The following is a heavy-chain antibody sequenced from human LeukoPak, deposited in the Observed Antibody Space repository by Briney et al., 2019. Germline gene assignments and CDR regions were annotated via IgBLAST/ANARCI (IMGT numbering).Heavy chain of an antibody. J-gene: IGHJ4*02. V-gene: IGHV3-23*01. Sequence: PGGSLRLSCAASGFTFSSYAMSWVRQAPGKGLEWVSAISGSGGSTYYADSVKGRFTISRDNSKNTLYLQMNSLRAEDTAVYYCAKAPAYDYSNYWDYWGQGTWSPSPQ. CDR2: ISGSGGST. CDR3: AKAPAYDYSNYWDY. D-gene: IGHD4-11*01. CDR1: GFTFSSYA.